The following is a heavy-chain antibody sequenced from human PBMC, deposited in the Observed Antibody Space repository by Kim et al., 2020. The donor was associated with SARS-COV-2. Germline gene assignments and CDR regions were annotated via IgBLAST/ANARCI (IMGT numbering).Heavy chain of an antibody. CDR3: AKAPGRYFDL. CDR2: IWYDGSNK. V-gene: IGHV3-33*06. J-gene: IGHJ2*01. CDR1: GFTFSSYA. Sequence: GGSLRLSCAASGFTFSSYAMHWVRQAPGKGLEWVAVIWYDGSNKYYADSVKGRFTISRDNSKNTLYLQMNSLRAEDTAVYYCAKAPGRYFDLWGRGTLVTVSS.